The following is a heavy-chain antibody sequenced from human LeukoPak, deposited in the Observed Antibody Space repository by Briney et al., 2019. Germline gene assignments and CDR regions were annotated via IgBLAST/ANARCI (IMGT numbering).Heavy chain of an antibody. Sequence: PSETLSLTCAVYGGSFSGYYWGWLRQPPGKGLEWIGEINHSGSTNYNPSLKSRVTISVDTSKNQFSLKLSSVTAADTAVYYCARGSEYYDFWSGYSSPFDYWGQGTLVTVSS. V-gene: IGHV4-34*01. CDR3: ARGSEYYDFWSGYSSPFDY. CDR1: GGSFSGYY. D-gene: IGHD3-3*01. J-gene: IGHJ4*02. CDR2: INHSGST.